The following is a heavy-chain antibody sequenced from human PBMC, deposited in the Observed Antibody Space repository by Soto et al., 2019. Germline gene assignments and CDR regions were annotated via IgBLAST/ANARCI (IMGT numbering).Heavy chain of an antibody. CDR3: ARDGYSNYNLLGYYYGMDV. V-gene: IGHV1-69*06. D-gene: IGHD4-4*01. CDR1: GGTFSSYA. J-gene: IGHJ6*02. Sequence: SVKVSCKASGGTFSSYAISWVRQAPGQGLEWMGGIIPIFGTANYAQKFQGRVTITADKSTSTAYMELSSLRSEDTAVYYCARDGYSNYNLLGYYYGMDVWGQGTTVTVPS. CDR2: IIPIFGTA.